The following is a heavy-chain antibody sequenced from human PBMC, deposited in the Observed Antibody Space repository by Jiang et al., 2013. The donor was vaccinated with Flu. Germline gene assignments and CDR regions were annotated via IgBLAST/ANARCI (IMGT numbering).Heavy chain of an antibody. CDR3: AAATSVTMWAFDF. Sequence: PGLVKSSQTLSLTCTVSGASVNSGDYFWSWVRQAPGKGLECIGYTYNTGDTWYSPSLKGRVTISVDTSKNQFSLELRSVTAADTAVYFCAAATSVTMWAFDFWGQGTMVTVSS. CDR1: GASVNSGDYF. J-gene: IGHJ3*01. V-gene: IGHV4-30-4*01. CDR2: TYNTGDT. D-gene: IGHD3-10*02.